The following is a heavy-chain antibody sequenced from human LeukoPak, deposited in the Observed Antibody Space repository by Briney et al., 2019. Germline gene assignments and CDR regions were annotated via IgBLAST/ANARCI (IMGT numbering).Heavy chain of an antibody. J-gene: IGHJ5*02. V-gene: IGHV1-18*01. CDR3: ARPGGRLGVFYYYGSGSYSNWFDP. CDR2: ISAYNGNT. CDR1: GYTFTSYG. Sequence: GASVKVSCKASGYTFTSYGISWVRQAPGQGLEWMGWISAYNGNTNYAQKFQGRVTMTRDTSISTAYMELSRLRSDDTAVYYCARPGGRLGVFYYYGSGSYSNWFDPWGQGTLVTVSS. D-gene: IGHD3-10*01.